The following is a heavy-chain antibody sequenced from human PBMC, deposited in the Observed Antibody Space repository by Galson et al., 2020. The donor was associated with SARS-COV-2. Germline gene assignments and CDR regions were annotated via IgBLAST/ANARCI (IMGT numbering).Heavy chain of an antibody. V-gene: IGHV3-23*01. D-gene: IGHD3-3*01. CDR2: ISGSGGST. J-gene: IGHJ6*03. CDR3: AKDSTRGSEITIFGVVNPHYYMDV. Sequence: LSLTCAASGFTFSSYAMSWVRQAPGKGLEWVSAISGSGGSTYYADSVKGRFTISRDNSKNTLYLQMNSLRAEDTAVYYCAKDSTRGSEITIFGVVNPHYYMDVWGKGTTVTVSS. CDR1: GFTFSSYA.